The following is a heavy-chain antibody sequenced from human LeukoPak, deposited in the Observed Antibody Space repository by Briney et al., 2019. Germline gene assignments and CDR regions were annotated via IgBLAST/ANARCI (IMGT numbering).Heavy chain of an antibody. CDR3: ARERGRVVDY. J-gene: IGHJ4*02. CDR2: MHNSENA. D-gene: IGHD2-15*01. CDR1: GGSISSGGYF. V-gene: IGHV4-31*03. Sequence: SETLSLTCTVSGGSISSGGYFWSWIRQHPGKGLEWIGYMHNSENAEYNPSLKSRVTISVDTSKNQISLKVNSVTAADTAVYYCARERGRVVDYWGQGTLVTVSS.